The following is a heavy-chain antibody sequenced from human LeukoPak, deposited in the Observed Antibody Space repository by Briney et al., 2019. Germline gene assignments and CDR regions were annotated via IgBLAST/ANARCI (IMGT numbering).Heavy chain of an antibody. CDR1: GFTFSSYW. CDR2: IKQDGSEK. V-gene: IGHV3-7*01. D-gene: IGHD6-13*01. CDR3: ARDSVYSSSWYFDY. Sequence: PGGSLRLSCAASGFTFSSYWMSWVRQAPGKGLEWVANIKQDGSEKYYVDSVKGRFTISRDNAKNSLYLQMNSLRAEDTAVYYCARDSVYSSSWYFDYWGQGTLVTVSS. J-gene: IGHJ4*02.